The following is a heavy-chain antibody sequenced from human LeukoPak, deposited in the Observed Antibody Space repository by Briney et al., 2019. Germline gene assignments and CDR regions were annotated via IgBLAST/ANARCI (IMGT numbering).Heavy chain of an antibody. V-gene: IGHV4-34*01. D-gene: IGHD2-21*02. Sequence: SETLSLTCTVFGGSFSGYYWSWIRQPPDKGLEWIGEINPSGSTNHNPSLKTRVTISTDTSKNHFSLNLNSVTAADTGVYYCVRGSRVYCGGDCYYYWGQGTLVTVSS. CDR3: VRGSRVYCGGDCYYY. J-gene: IGHJ4*02. CDR1: GGSFSGYY. CDR2: INPSGST.